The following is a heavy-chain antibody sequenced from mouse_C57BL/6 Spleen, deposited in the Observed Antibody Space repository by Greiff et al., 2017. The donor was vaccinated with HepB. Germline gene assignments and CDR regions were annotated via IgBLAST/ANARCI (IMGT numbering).Heavy chain of an antibody. V-gene: IGHV2-5*01. Sequence: VKLMESGPGLVQPSQSLSITCTVSGFSLTSYGVHWVRQSPGKGLEWLGVIWRGGSTDYNAAFMSRLSITKDNSKSQVFFKMNSLQADDTAIYYCAKAYSNYVGGAMDYWGQGTSVTVSS. CDR1: GFSLTSYG. J-gene: IGHJ4*01. CDR2: IWRGGST. D-gene: IGHD2-5*01. CDR3: AKAYSNYVGGAMDY.